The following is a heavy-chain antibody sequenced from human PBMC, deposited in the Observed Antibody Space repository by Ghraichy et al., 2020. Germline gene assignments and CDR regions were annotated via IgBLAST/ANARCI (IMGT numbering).Heavy chain of an antibody. CDR1: GYTFRNYG. CDR2: ISAYNGKT. V-gene: IGHV1-18*01. D-gene: IGHD1-14*01. CDR3: ARTGPHNWFDP. J-gene: IGHJ5*02. Sequence: ASVKVSCKAFGYTFRNYGISWVRQAPGQGLELMGWISAYNGKTSYAQKYQGRLAMTMDTSTTTAYMELRSLRSDDSVTYYCARTGPHNWFDPWGQGTLVIVSS.